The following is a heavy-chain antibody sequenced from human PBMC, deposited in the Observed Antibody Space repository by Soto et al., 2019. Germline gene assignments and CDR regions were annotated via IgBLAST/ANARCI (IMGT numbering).Heavy chain of an antibody. CDR2: IYHSGST. J-gene: IGHJ4*02. CDR3: ARVGGRYSYCWSHFYY. CDR1: GGSISSSNW. D-gene: IGHD5-18*01. Sequence: QVQLQESGPGLVKPSGTLSLTRAVSGGSISSSNWWSWVRQPPGKGLEWIGEIYHSGSTTYNPSLKSRVTISGDKSKNQFCLKLSSVTGADTAVYYCARVGGRYSYCWSHFYYWCQGTLVTVSS. V-gene: IGHV4-4*02.